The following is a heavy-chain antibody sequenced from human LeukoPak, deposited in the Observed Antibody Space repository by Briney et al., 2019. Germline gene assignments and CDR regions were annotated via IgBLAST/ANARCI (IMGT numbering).Heavy chain of an antibody. D-gene: IGHD6-19*01. CDR1: GGSISSSSYY. Sequence: SETLSLTCTVSGGSISSSSYYWGWVRQPPGKGLEWIGSIYYSGSTYYNPSLKSRVTISVDTSKNQFSLKQSSVTAADTAVYYCARTYSSGWYYFDYWGQGTLVTVSS. J-gene: IGHJ4*02. CDR2: IYYSGST. CDR3: ARTYSSGWYYFDY. V-gene: IGHV4-39*01.